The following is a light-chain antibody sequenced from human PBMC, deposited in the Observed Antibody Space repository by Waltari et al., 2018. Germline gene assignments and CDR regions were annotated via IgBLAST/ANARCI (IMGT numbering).Light chain of an antibody. V-gene: IGKV2-28*01. CDR1: QSLLHSNGYNY. CDR3: MQALQTPRT. Sequence: DIVMTQSPLSLHVTPGEPASISCRSSQSLLHSNGYNYLDWYLKKPGQSPQLLIYLGSNRASGVPDRFSGSGSGTDFTLKISRVEAEDVGVYYCMQALQTPRTFGQGTKVEIK. J-gene: IGKJ1*01. CDR2: LGS.